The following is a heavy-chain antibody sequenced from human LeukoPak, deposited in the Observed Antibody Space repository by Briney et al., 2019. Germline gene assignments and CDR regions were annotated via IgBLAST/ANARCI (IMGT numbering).Heavy chain of an antibody. V-gene: IGHV3-7*04. Sequence: GGSLRLSCAASGFTFSTYWMTWVRQAPGKGLEWVANIKQDGSEKYYVDSVKGRFTISRDNAKKSLYLQMNSLRGEDTAVYYCARAGLDGDYDSWFDPWGQGTLVTVSS. CDR1: GFTFSTYW. CDR2: IKQDGSEK. CDR3: ARAGLDGDYDSWFDP. D-gene: IGHD4-17*01. J-gene: IGHJ5*02.